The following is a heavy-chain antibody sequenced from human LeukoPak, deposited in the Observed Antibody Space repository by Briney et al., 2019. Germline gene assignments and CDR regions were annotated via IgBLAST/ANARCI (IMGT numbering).Heavy chain of an antibody. CDR3: ARGRVGAGYYGMDV. CDR1: GGSISNYY. CDR2: IYYSRTT. Sequence: PSETLSLTCTAAGGSISNYYWSWIRQPPGKGLEWIGYIYYSRTTNYNPSLKSRVTISVDTSKNQFSLQLSTVTTADTAVYYCARGRVGAGYYGMDVWGQETTVTVSS. D-gene: IGHD1-26*01. V-gene: IGHV4-59*01. J-gene: IGHJ6*02.